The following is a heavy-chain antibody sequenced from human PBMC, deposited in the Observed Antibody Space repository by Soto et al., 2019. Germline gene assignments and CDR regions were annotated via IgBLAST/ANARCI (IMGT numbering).Heavy chain of an antibody. CDR2: IYLGDSNT. CDR3: ARQEYCSSTSCHTVDS. CDR1: GYRFTSYW. V-gene: IGHV5-51*01. J-gene: IGHJ4*02. Sequence: PGESLKISCKGSGYRFTSYWIGWVRQMPEKGLEWMGIIYLGDSNTRYSPSFQGQVTISADKSISTAYLQWSSLKASDTAIYYCARQEYCSSTSCHTVDSWGQGTLVTVSS. D-gene: IGHD2-2*02.